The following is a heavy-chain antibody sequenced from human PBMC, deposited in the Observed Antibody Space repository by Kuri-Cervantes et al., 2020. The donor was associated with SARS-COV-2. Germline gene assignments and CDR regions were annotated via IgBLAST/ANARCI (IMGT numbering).Heavy chain of an antibody. Sequence: SETLSLTCAVYGGSFSGYYWSWIRQPPGEGREWIGSIYHSGSTYYNPSLKSQVTISVDTPKNQFSLKLSSVTAADTAVYYCARLGIAAAGTGDYWGQGTLVTVSS. J-gene: IGHJ4*02. CDR1: GGSFSGYY. CDR3: ARLGIAAAGTGDY. CDR2: IYHSGST. D-gene: IGHD6-13*01. V-gene: IGHV4-34*01.